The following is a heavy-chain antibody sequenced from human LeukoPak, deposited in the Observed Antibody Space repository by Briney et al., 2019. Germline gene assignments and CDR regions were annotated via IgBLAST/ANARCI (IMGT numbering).Heavy chain of an antibody. CDR2: ISSSSFTT. V-gene: IGHV3-48*04. J-gene: IGHJ3*02. CDR3: ARDYMWAIDI. CDR1: GFTLRSYN. D-gene: IGHD2-21*01. Sequence: PGGSLRLSCAASGFTLRSYNMNWVRQAPGKGLEWISYISSSSFTTSYSDSVKGRFTISRDNANNSVFLQMNSLRAEDTAVYYCARDYMWAIDIWGQGTMVTVSS.